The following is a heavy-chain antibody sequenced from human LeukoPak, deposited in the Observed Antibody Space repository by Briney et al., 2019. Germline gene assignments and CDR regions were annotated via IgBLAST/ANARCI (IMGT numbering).Heavy chain of an antibody. V-gene: IGHV5-51*01. CDR3: ARASSSTSLDALDR. CDR1: GSSFTSYW. CDR2: IYPGDSAT. D-gene: IGHD2-2*01. Sequence: RGESLNFSCKASGSSFTSYWIGWDRQLPGRGLEGMGIIYPGDSATRYSPSFQGQLTISADKSISTAYLQWSSLKASDTAMYYCARASSSTSLDALDRWGEGRMVSVCS. J-gene: IGHJ3*02.